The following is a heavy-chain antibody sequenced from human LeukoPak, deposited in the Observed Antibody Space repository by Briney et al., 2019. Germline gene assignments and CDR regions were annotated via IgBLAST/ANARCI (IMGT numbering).Heavy chain of an antibody. CDR1: GFTFSTYW. CDR2: VKQDGGEK. D-gene: IGHD3-22*01. V-gene: IGHV3-7*04. J-gene: IGHJ4*02. Sequence: GGSLRLSCATSGFTFSTYWMSWVRQAPGKGLEWVANVKQDGGEKNYVDSVKGQFTISRDNAKNSLYLQMTSLRAEDTAVYYCARGFSGFYGWGQGTLVTVSS. CDR3: ARGFSGFYG.